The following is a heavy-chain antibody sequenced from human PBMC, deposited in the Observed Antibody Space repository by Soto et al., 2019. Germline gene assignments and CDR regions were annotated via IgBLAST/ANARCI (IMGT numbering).Heavy chain of an antibody. D-gene: IGHD2-2*02. CDR2: IIPIFGTA. Sequence: SVKVSCKASGVTFSSYAISWVRQAPGQGLEWMGGIIPIFGTANYAQKFQGRVTITADESTSTAYMELSSLRSEDTAVYYCARDLRPPYCSSTSCYTGFDYWGQGTL. CDR3: ARDLRPPYCSSTSCYTGFDY. CDR1: GVTFSSYA. V-gene: IGHV1-69*13. J-gene: IGHJ4*02.